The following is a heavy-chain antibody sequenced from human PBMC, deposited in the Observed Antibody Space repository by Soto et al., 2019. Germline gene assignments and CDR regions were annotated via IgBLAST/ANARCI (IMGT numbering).Heavy chain of an antibody. CDR3: ARRDSSGWYYYHYYGMDV. Sequence: ASVKVSCKASGYAFTSYDINWVRQATGQGLEWMGWMNPNSGNTGYAQKFQGRVTMTRNTSISTAYMELSSLRSEDTAVYYCARRDSSGWYYYHYYGMDVWGQGSKV. D-gene: IGHD6-19*01. J-gene: IGHJ6*02. CDR1: GYAFTSYD. CDR2: MNPNSGNT. V-gene: IGHV1-8*01.